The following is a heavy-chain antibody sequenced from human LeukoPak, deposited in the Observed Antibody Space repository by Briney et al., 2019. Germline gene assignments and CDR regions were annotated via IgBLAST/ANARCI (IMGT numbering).Heavy chain of an antibody. J-gene: IGHJ4*02. V-gene: IGHV4-4*07. Sequence: PSETLSLTCTVSGGSISSYYWSWVRQPAGKGLEWIGRIYASGNTNYNPSLKGRVTMTVDTSKIQFSLNLSSVTAADTAVYYCARGRGSSWYYFDYWGQGTLVTVSS. CDR1: GGSISSYY. D-gene: IGHD6-13*01. CDR2: IYASGNT. CDR3: ARGRGSSWYYFDY.